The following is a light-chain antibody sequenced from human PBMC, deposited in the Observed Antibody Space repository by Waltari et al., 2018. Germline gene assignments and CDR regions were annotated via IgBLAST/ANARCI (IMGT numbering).Light chain of an antibody. J-gene: IGKJ2*01. CDR3: LQSYNLPPT. Sequence: DIQMTQSPSSLPASVGDRVTSTCRASQGIKIDLLWYQQRPGRAPRLLIHAASRLYNGVPSRFSGGGSGTDFSLTINGLEPEDSAIYYCLQSYNLPPTFGQGAKLEI. V-gene: IGKV1-39*01. CDR1: QGIKID. CDR2: AAS.